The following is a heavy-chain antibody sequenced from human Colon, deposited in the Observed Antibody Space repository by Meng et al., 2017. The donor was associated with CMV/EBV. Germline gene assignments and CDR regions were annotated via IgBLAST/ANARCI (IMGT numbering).Heavy chain of an antibody. J-gene: IGHJ3*02. CDR1: GYSFTSYW. D-gene: IGHD6-6*01. V-gene: IGHV5-51*01. Sequence: GESLKISCQGSGYSFTSYWIGWVRQMPGKGPEWVGIIYPGDSDTRYSPSFQGQVTISADKSISTAYLPWSSLKASDPAMYYCARRIAARPWGACDIWGQGTMVTVSS. CDR3: ARRIAARPWGACDI. CDR2: IYPGDSDT.